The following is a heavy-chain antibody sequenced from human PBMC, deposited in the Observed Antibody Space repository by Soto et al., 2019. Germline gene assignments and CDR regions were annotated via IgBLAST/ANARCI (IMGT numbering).Heavy chain of an antibody. CDR1: GGSISDNW. CDR2: VYHSGTT. V-gene: IGHV4-4*02. Sequence: QVQLQESGPGLVKPSGTLSLTCAVSGGSISDNWWSWVRQPPGKGLEWIGEVYHSGTTYYNPSLKSRVTISLDKSASQISLTLNSVTAADTAVYYCARHVAMARTRGCDSWGKCTLVTVSS. CDR3: ARHVAMARTRGCDS. J-gene: IGHJ4*02. D-gene: IGHD2-21*01.